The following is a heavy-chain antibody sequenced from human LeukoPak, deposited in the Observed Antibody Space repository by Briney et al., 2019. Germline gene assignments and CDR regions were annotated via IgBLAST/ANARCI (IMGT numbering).Heavy chain of an antibody. CDR3: ARAAPGYYDSSGKFDY. J-gene: IGHJ4*02. CDR1: GGSISSYY. D-gene: IGHD3-22*01. V-gene: IGHV4-59*01. CDR2: IYYSGST. Sequence: SETPSLTCTVSGGSISSYYWSWIRQPPGKGLEWIGYIYYSGSTNYNPSLKSRVTISVDTSKNQFSLKLSSVTAADTAVYYCARAAPGYYDSSGKFDYWGQGTLVTVSS.